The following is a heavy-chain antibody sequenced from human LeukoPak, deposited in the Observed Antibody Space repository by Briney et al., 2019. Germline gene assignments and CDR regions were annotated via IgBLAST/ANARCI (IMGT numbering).Heavy chain of an antibody. CDR1: GYTFTGYY. Sequence: GASVKVSCKASGYTFTGYYMHWVRQASGQGLEWMGRINPNSGGTNYAQKFQGRVTMTRDTSISTAYMELSRLRSDDTAVYYCASSDCSGGSCYLDYWGQGTLVTVSS. CDR3: ASSDCSGGSCYLDY. D-gene: IGHD2-15*01. CDR2: INPNSGGT. J-gene: IGHJ4*02. V-gene: IGHV1-2*06.